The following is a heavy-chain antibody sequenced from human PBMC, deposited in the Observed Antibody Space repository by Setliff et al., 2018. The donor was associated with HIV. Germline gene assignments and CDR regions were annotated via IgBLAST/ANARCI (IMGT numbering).Heavy chain of an antibody. V-gene: IGHV1-2*06. D-gene: IGHD2-15*01. CDR2: INPNSGDT. Sequence: VSCKASGYTFTGYYMHWVRQAPGQGLEWMGRINPNSGDTNYAQKFQGRVTLTIDTSISTAYMELSRLRSDDTAVYYCARRDPAALSPFDCWGQGTLVTVSS. CDR1: GYTFTGYY. J-gene: IGHJ4*02. CDR3: ARRDPAALSPFDC.